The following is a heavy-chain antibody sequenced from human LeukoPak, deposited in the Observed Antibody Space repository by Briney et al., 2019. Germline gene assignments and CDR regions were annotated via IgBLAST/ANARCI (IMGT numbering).Heavy chain of an antibody. CDR2: INPNSGGT. CDR3: ARDRVEYSSSSHYYYYYMDV. D-gene: IGHD6-6*01. V-gene: IGHV1-2*02. CDR1: GYTFTGYY. Sequence: GASVKVSCKASGYTFTGYYMHWVRQAPGQGLEWMGWINPNSGGTNYAQKFQGRVTMTRDTSISTAYMELSRLRSDDTAVYYCARDRVEYSSSSHYYYYYMDVWGKGTTVTVSS. J-gene: IGHJ6*03.